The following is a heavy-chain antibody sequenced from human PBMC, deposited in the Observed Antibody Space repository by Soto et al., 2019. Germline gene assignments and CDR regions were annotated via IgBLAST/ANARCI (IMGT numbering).Heavy chain of an antibody. CDR1: GFTFSSYG. J-gene: IGHJ2*01. Sequence: GGSLRLSCAASGFTFSSYGMHWVRQAPGKGLEWVAVISYDGSNKYYADSVKGRFTISRDNSKNTLYLQMNSLRAEDTAVYYCAKAQYGTDWYFDLWGRGTLVTVSS. V-gene: IGHV3-30*18. D-gene: IGHD1-26*01. CDR3: AKAQYGTDWYFDL. CDR2: ISYDGSNK.